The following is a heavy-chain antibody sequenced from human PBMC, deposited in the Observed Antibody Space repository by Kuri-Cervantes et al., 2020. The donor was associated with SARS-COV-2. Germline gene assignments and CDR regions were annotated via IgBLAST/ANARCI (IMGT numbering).Heavy chain of an antibody. CDR2: INHSGST. Sequence: SETLSLTCAVYGGSFSGYYWSWIRQPPGKGLEWIGEINHSGSTNYNPSLKSRVTISVDTSKNQFSLKLSSVTAADTAVYYCARGDWGSETLDVWGKGTTVTVSS. D-gene: IGHD7-27*01. V-gene: IGHV4-34*01. CDR1: GGSFSGYY. J-gene: IGHJ6*04. CDR3: ARGDWGSETLDV.